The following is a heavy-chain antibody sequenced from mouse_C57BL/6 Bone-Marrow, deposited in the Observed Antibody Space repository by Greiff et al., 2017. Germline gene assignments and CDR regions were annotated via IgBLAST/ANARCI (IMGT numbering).Heavy chain of an antibody. D-gene: IGHD2-12*01. Sequence: EVKLVESGGGLVQPGGSLKLSCAASGFTFSDYYMYWVRQTPEKRLEWVAYISNGGGSTYYPDTVKGRFTISRDNAKNTLYLQMSRLKSEDTAMYYCARDYKGAMDYWGQGTSVTVSS. CDR3: ARDYKGAMDY. CDR2: ISNGGGST. J-gene: IGHJ4*01. CDR1: GFTFSDYY. V-gene: IGHV5-12*01.